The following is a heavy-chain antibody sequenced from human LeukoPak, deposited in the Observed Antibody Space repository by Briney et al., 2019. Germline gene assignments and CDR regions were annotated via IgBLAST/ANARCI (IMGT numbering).Heavy chain of an antibody. CDR2: IYYSGST. J-gene: IGHJ6*03. Sequence: SETLSLTCTVSGVSISSSNSYWGWIRQPPGKGLEWIGYIYYSGSTNYNPSLKSRVTISVDTSKNQFSLKLSSVTAADTAVYYCARVIRPIVVVPAAIRDYYYYYYMDVWGKGTTVTISS. D-gene: IGHD2-2*02. V-gene: IGHV4-61*05. CDR3: ARVIRPIVVVPAAIRDYYYYYYMDV. CDR1: GVSISSSNSY.